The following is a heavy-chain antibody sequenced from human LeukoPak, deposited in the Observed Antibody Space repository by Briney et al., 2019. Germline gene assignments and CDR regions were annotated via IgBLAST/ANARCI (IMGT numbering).Heavy chain of an antibody. D-gene: IGHD2-15*01. V-gene: IGHV1-18*01. CDR1: GGTFSSYA. CDR3: ARNTRKLLPTAFDI. J-gene: IGHJ3*02. Sequence: ASVKVSCKASGGTFSSYAISWVRQDPGQGLEWMGWISAYNANTNYAQKLQGRVTMTTDTSTSTAYMELRSLRSDDTAVYYWARNTRKLLPTAFDIWGQGTMVTVSS. CDR2: ISAYNANT.